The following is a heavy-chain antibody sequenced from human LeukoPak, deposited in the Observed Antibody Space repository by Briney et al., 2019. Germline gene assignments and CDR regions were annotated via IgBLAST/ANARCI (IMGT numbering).Heavy chain of an antibody. J-gene: IGHJ5*02. CDR1: GGSISSYS. V-gene: IGHV4-59*01. Sequence: SETLSLTCTVSGGSISSYSWSWIWQSPGKGLEWIGFFYNIGSTNYNPSLKSRVTISVDTSKNQFSLKLSSVTAADTAVYYCARGGASSHWFDPWGQGTLVTVSS. D-gene: IGHD2-15*01. CDR3: ARGGASSHWFDP. CDR2: FYNIGST.